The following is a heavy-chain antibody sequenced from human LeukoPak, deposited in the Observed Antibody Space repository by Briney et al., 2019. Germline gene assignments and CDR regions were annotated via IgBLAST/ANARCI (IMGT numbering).Heavy chain of an antibody. Sequence: ASVKLSCKSSGYTCTSYGISWVRRAPGQPLEWMGWISAYNGNTNYAQKLQGRVTMTTDPSTSTAYMELRSLRSDDTAVYYCASVYYDILTGYPPYYYYGMDVWGQGTTVSVSS. CDR1: GYTCTSYG. J-gene: IGHJ6*02. V-gene: IGHV1-18*01. CDR2: ISAYNGNT. CDR3: ASVYYDILTGYPPYYYYGMDV. D-gene: IGHD3-9*01.